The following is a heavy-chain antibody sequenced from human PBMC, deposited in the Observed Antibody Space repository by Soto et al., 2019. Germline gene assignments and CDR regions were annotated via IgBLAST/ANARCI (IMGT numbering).Heavy chain of an antibody. D-gene: IGHD2-2*01. CDR3: ARVVPGAEAWFGP. V-gene: IGHV1-18*01. Sequence: QVQLVQSGGEVKRPGASVKVSCKTSGYTFSNYGITWVRQAPGQPLEWLGWISLYSDGTNYAQKFQGRVSMTTDTSTTTAYMELRSLRSDDTAVYYRARVVPGAEAWFGPWGQGPLVTVSS. J-gene: IGHJ5*02. CDR1: GYTFSNYG. CDR2: ISLYSDGT.